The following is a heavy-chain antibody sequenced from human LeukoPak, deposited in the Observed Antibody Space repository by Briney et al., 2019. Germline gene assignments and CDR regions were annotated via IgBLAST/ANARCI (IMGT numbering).Heavy chain of an antibody. V-gene: IGHV4-59*01. D-gene: IGHD2-2*01. J-gene: IGHJ5*02. CDR2: IYYSGST. CDR3: AGGCPYDP. CDR1: GRSISSYY. Sequence: PSETLSLTCTVSGRSISSYYWRWIRQPPGKGLEWIGYIYYSGSTNYNPSLKSRVTISVDTSKNQFSLKLSSVTAADTALYYCAGGCPYDPWGQGTLVTVSS.